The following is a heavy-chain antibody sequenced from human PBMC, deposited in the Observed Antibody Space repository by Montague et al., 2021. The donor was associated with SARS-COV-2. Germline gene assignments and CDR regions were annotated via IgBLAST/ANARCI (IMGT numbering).Heavy chain of an antibody. CDR3: ASESVGRKWLRSVYYYYGMDV. Sequence: SETLSLTCTVSGGSTSSSSYYWGWIRQPPGKGLEWIGSIYYSGSTYYNPSLKSRVTISVDTSKNQFSLKLSSVTAADTAVYYCASESVGRKWLRSVYYYYGMDVWGQGTTVTVSS. V-gene: IGHV4-39*01. CDR1: GGSTSSSSYY. CDR2: IYYSGST. J-gene: IGHJ6*02. D-gene: IGHD5-12*01.